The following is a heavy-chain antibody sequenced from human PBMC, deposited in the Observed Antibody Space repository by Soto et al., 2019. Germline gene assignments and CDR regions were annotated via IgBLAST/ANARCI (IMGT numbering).Heavy chain of an antibody. D-gene: IGHD6-6*01. CDR1: GGSISSGDYY. CDR3: ARERPDGARLDP. J-gene: IGHJ5*02. Sequence: QVQLQESGPGLVKPSQTLSLTCSVSGGSISSGDYYWSWIRQPPGKGLEWMGYIYYSGSTYYNPSLKSRVTISVDTSKNQFSLKLSSVTAADTAVYYCARERPDGARLDPWGQGTLVTVSS. CDR2: IYYSGST. V-gene: IGHV4-30-4*01.